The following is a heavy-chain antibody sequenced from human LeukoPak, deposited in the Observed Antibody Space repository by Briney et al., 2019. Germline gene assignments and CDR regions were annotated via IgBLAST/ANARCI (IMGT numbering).Heavy chain of an antibody. CDR1: GGSISSSSYY. Sequence: SETLSLTCTVSGGSISSSSYYWGWIRQPPGKGLEWIGSIYYGGSTYYNPSLKSRVTISVDTSKNQFSLKLSSVTAADTAVYYCATIAAAGTSFDYWGQGTLVTVSS. CDR2: IYYGGST. D-gene: IGHD6-13*01. V-gene: IGHV4-39*07. CDR3: ATIAAAGTSFDY. J-gene: IGHJ4*02.